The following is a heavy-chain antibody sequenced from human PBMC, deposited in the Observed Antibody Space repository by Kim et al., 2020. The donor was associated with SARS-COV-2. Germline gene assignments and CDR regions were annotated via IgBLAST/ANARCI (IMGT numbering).Heavy chain of an antibody. D-gene: IGHD5-18*01. V-gene: IGHV2-5*01. J-gene: IGHJ4*02. CDR3: ARRGYSYGSYYFDY. Sequence: SPSLKSNLTITKDTSKNQVFLTMTNMDPVDTATYYCARRGYSYGSYYFDYWGQGTLVTVSS.